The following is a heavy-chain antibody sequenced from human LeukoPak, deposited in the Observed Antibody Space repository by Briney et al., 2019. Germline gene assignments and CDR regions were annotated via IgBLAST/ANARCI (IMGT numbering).Heavy chain of an antibody. CDR2: VTGSGSAT. CDR1: GFTFNSYA. D-gene: IGHD1-26*01. Sequence: GGSLRLSCAASGFTFNSYAMSWVRQASGKGLEWVSTVTGSGSATYYADSVKGRFIISRDNSKNTLYLQMNSLRAEDTAVYYCARDVYLVGAPVGFDYWGQGTLVTVSS. V-gene: IGHV3-23*01. CDR3: ARDVYLVGAPVGFDY. J-gene: IGHJ4*02.